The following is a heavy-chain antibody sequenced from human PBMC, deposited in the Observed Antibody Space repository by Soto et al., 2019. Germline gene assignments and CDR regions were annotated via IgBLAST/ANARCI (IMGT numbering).Heavy chain of an antibody. J-gene: IGHJ4*02. CDR2: IYHSGST. Sequence: SETLSLTCAVSGYSISSGYYWGWIRQPPGKGLEWIGSIYHSGSTYYNPSLKSRVTISVDTSKNQFSLKLSSVTAADTAVYYCARDSATGYYFDYWGQGTLVTVSS. CDR3: ARDSATGYYFDY. V-gene: IGHV4-38-2*02. CDR1: GYSISSGYY. D-gene: IGHD4-17*01.